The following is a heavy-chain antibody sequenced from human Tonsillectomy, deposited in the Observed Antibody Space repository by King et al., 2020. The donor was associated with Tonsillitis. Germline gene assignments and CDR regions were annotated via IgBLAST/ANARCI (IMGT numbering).Heavy chain of an antibody. V-gene: IGHV1-69*01. CDR1: GATFISHT. CDR2: IIPLSRTA. CDR3: ARVAKTTGYDVYYFDY. J-gene: IGHJ4*02. D-gene: IGHD5-12*01. Sequence: VQLVQSGAEVKKPGSSVKVSCRASGATFISHTIIWVRQAPGQGLEWMGGIIPLSRTANYAQKFQGRDTITADESTGTAYMDLSSLRSEDTAVYFCARVAKTTGYDVYYFDYWGQGTLVTVSS.